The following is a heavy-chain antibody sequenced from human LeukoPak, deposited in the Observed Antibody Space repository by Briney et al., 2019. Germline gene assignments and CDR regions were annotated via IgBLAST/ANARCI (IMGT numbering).Heavy chain of an antibody. CDR3: ARDGNGYRPFDY. Sequence: PGGSLRLSCAASGFTFDDYGMSWVRQAPGKGLEWVSGINWNGGSTGYADSLKGRFTISRDNAKNSLYLQMNSLRAEDTALYYCARDGNGYRPFDYWGQGTLVTVSS. D-gene: IGHD3-16*02. CDR2: INWNGGST. J-gene: IGHJ4*02. V-gene: IGHV3-20*04. CDR1: GFTFDDYG.